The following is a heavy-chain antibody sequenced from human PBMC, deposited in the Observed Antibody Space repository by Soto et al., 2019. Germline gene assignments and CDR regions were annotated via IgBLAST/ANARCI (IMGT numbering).Heavy chain of an antibody. V-gene: IGHV1-8*01. CDR3: ARGRNHCSGGSCYADWFDP. CDR1: GYTFTSSD. J-gene: IGHJ5*02. D-gene: IGHD2-15*01. Sequence: QVQLVQSGAEVKKPGASVRVSCKASGYTFTSSDVYWVRQATGQGLELMGWMNPNTGNTGYAQKFQGRVTMTRNTSKSTADKELSSLRSEDTAVYYCARGRNHCSGGSCYADWFDPWGQGTPVTVSS. CDR2: MNPNTGNT.